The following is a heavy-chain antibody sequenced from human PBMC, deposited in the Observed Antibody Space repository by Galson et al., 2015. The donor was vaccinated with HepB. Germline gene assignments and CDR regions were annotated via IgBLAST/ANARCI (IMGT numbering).Heavy chain of an antibody. CDR1: GFTFSSYG. V-gene: IGHV3-33*01. D-gene: IGHD3-22*01. Sequence: SLRLSCAASGFTFSSYGMHWVRQAPGKGLEWVAVIWYDGSNKYYADSVKGRFTISRDNSKNTLYLQMNSLRAEDTAVYYCARERDSSGYFVRQGAFDIWGQGTMVTVSS. CDR3: ARERDSSGYFVRQGAFDI. J-gene: IGHJ3*02. CDR2: IWYDGSNK.